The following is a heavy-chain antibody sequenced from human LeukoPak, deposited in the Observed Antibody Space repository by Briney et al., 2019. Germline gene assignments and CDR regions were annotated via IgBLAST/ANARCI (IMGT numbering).Heavy chain of an antibody. Sequence: GXSLQICCEGSGYIFTSYWIGWGRQLPGKGVEWMGIIYPGDSDTRYSQSFQGQVNISADKSISTDKLKWTSLNASDTAMYYCARHIGAGYYYIDVWGKGTTVTVSS. V-gene: IGHV5-51*01. CDR1: GYIFTSYW. CDR2: IYPGDSDT. CDR3: ARHIGAGYYYIDV. J-gene: IGHJ6*03. D-gene: IGHD6-13*01.